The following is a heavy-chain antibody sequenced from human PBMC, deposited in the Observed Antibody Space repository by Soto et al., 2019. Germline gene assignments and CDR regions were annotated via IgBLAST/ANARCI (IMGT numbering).Heavy chain of an antibody. D-gene: IGHD3-22*01. CDR1: GYSFTSHW. Sequence: PGESLKISRKGSGYSFTSHWIGWVRQLPGKGLEWMGIIYPADSNTKYSPSFQGQVTISADKSITTAYLQWSSLKASDTAMYYCARPRGYYFDTSGYYMDYWGQGTLVTVSS. V-gene: IGHV5-51*01. CDR2: IYPADSNT. J-gene: IGHJ4*02. CDR3: ARPRGYYFDTSGYYMDY.